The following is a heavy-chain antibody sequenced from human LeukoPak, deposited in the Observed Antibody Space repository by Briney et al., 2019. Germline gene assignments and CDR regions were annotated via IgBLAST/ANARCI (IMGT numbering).Heavy chain of an antibody. V-gene: IGHV3-30*03. CDR1: GFTFSSYG. CDR3: ARDTRLGYSSGWYPTYDY. J-gene: IGHJ4*02. CDR2: ISFDGSNK. D-gene: IGHD6-19*01. Sequence: GGSLRLSCAASGFTFSSYGMHWVRQAPGKGLEWVAVISFDGSNKYYADSVKGRFTISRDNSKNTLYLQMNSLRAEDTAVFYCARDTRLGYSSGWYPTYDYWGQGTLVTVSS.